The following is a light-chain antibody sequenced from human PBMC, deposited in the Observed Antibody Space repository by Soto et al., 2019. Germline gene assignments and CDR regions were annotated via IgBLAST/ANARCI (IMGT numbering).Light chain of an antibody. J-gene: IGLJ1*01. CDR1: TSDIGAYNY. CDR2: GVT. CDR3: TSYTSSSTHV. Sequence: QSALTQPPSASGSPGQSVTISCTGTTSDIGAYNYVSWYQQRPGKAPKLIIYGVTNRPSGVSHRFSGSKSANTASLTISGLQAEDEADYYCTSYTSSSTHVFGTGTKLTVL. V-gene: IGLV2-14*01.